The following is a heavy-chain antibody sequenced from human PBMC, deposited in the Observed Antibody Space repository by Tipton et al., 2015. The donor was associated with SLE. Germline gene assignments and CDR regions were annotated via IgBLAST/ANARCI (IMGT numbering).Heavy chain of an antibody. D-gene: IGHD6-19*01. V-gene: IGHV3-30*03. J-gene: IGHJ4*02. CDR3: ARDDSGWDGGYYFDS. CDR2: ISYDGSNK. Sequence: SLRLSCAASGFSFSGYWMSWVRQAPGKGLEWVAIISYDGSNKYYADSVKGRFTISRDNSKNTLYLQMNSLRAEDTAVYYGARDDSGWDGGYYFDSWGQGTLVTVSS. CDR1: GFSFSGYW.